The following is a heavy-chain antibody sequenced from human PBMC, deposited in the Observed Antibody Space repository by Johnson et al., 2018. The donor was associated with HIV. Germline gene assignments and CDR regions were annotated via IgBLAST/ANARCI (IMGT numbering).Heavy chain of an antibody. CDR1: GFTFNTYA. V-gene: IGHV3-30*04. J-gene: IGHJ3*02. CDR2: ISYDGSNK. D-gene: IGHD3-10*01. CDR3: ARGVDGAFDI. Sequence: LLVESGGGVVQPGRSLKLSCTVSGFTFNTYAMYWVRQAPGKGLEWVAVISYDGSNKYYADSVKGRFTISRDNSKNTLYLQMNSLRAEDTAVYYCARGVDGAFDIWGQGTMVTVS.